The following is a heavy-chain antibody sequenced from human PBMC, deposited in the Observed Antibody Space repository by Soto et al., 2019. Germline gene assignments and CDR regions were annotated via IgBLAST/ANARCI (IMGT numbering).Heavy chain of an antibody. CDR3: AREVLWSRYFDY. CDR2: MSYDGTTK. V-gene: IGHV3-30-3*01. D-gene: IGHD2-21*01. J-gene: IGHJ4*02. Sequence: QVQLVESGGGVVQPGRSLRLSCAASGFIFSNYVMYWVRQAPGKGLEWVAFMSYDGTTKYYADSVKGRFTISRDNSKNTLYLQMNNLRPVDTGVYYCAREVLWSRYFDYWGQGTLVTLSS. CDR1: GFIFSNYV.